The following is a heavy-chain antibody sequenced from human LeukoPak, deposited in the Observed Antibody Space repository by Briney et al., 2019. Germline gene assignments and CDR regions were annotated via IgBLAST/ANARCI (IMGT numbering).Heavy chain of an antibody. V-gene: IGHV3-15*01. CDR2: IKRKTDGGTA. J-gene: IGHJ5*02. Sequence: GGSLRLSCAASGFSFSNAWMSWVRQAPGKSLECVGRIKRKTDGGTADYAAPVQGRFSISRDDSKNSLYLHMTSLKTEDTAVYYCSTDGFPPTWFDLWGQGTLVTVSS. CDR1: GFSFSNAW. CDR3: STDGFPPTWFDL.